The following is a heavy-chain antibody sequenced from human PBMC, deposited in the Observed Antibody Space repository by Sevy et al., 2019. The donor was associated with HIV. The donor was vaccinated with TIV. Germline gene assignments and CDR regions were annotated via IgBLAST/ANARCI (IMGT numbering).Heavy chain of an antibody. V-gene: IGHV3-30-3*01. D-gene: IGHD3-10*01. CDR1: GFTFSSYA. CDR3: ARGMMVRGVIIYGDY. J-gene: IGHJ4*02. CDR2: ISYDGSNK. Sequence: GGSLRLSCAASGFTFSSYAMHWVRQAPGKGLEWVAVISYDGSNKYYADSVKGRFTISRDNSKNTLYLQMNSLRAEDRAVYYCARGMMVRGVIIYGDYWGQGTLVTVSS.